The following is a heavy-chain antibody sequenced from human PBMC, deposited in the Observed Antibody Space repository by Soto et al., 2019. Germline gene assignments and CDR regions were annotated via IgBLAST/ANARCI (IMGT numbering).Heavy chain of an antibody. Sequence: QVQLQESGPGLVKPSETLSLTCTVSGGSISSDYWSWIRQPPGKGLEWIGYVYYSGSTNYNPSLKSRVTISVDTSKTHFSLKLSSVTAADTAVYYCASLSKVYGTDVWGQGTTVIVSS. J-gene: IGHJ6*02. CDR2: VYYSGST. V-gene: IGHV4-59*08. CDR1: GGSISSDY. CDR3: ASLSKVYGTDV.